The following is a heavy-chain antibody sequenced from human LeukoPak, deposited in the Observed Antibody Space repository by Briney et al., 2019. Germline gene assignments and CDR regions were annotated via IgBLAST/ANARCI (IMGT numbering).Heavy chain of an antibody. CDR1: GGSIYTNY. CDR2: IYISRGT. V-gene: IGHV4-4*07. D-gene: IGHD2-2*01. Sequence: SETLSLTCTVSGGSIYTNYWSWIRQPAGKGLEWVGRIYISRGTNYNPSLKGRVTMSVDTSKSQLSLRLSSVTAADTAVYYCARTLGATPSTRWYFDLWGRGTLVTVSS. J-gene: IGHJ2*01. CDR3: ARTLGATPSTRWYFDL.